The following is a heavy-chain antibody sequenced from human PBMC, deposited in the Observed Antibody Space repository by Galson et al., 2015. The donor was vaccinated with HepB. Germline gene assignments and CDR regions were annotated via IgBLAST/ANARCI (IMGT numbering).Heavy chain of an antibody. Sequence: SVKVSCKASGGSFSNSAVSWVRQAPGQGLEWMGGIIPIFGTTDYAQKFQDRVTITADGSMSTVYMELRSLRSDDTAVYYCAREDGIPHDYGDYVRHDAFDIWGQGTMVTVSS. CDR3: AREDGIPHDYGDYVRHDAFDI. D-gene: IGHD4-17*01. J-gene: IGHJ3*02. CDR2: IIPIFGTT. CDR1: GGSFSNSA. V-gene: IGHV1-69*13.